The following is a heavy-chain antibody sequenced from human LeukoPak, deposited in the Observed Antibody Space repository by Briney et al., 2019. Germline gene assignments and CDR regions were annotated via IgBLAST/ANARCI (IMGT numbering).Heavy chain of an antibody. V-gene: IGHV3-66*01. CDR2: IYSGGNT. CDR1: GFTVNRNY. Sequence: GGSLRLTCAASGFTVNRNYMSWVRQAPGKGLEWVSVIYSGGNTYYADSVKGRFTISRDNSKNTLYLHMNSLRAEDTAVYFCVRDDPAFYDFWSAHRSPSVRDYWGQGTLVTVSS. J-gene: IGHJ4*02. CDR3: VRDDPAFYDFWSAHRSPSVRDY. D-gene: IGHD3-3*01.